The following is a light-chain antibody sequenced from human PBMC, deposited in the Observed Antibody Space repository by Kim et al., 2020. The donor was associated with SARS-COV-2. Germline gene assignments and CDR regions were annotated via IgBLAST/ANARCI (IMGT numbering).Light chain of an antibody. CDR1: SGHSSYA. CDR2: LNSDGSH. Sequence: QLVLTQSPSASASLGASVKLTCTLSSGHSSYAIAWHQQQPEKGPRYLMKLNSDGSHSKGDGIPDRFSGSNSGAERYLTISSLQSEDEADYYCQTWGTGIIGGFGGGTKLTVL. CDR3: QTWGTGIIGG. V-gene: IGLV4-69*01. J-gene: IGLJ3*02.